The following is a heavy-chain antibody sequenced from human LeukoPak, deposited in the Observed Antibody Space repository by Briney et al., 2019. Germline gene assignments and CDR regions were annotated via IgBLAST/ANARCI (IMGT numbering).Heavy chain of an antibody. CDR2: INPNSGGT. CDR3: ARHPGKVTNDWYFDL. D-gene: IGHD4-23*01. V-gene: IGHV1-2*02. Sequence: ASVKVSCKAAGYTFTAYYMHWVRQAPGQGLEWMGWINPNSGGTDYAQKFQGRVTMTRDTSITTAYMELSRLSSDDTAVYYCARHPGKVTNDWYFDLWGRGTLVTVSS. CDR1: GYTFTAYY. J-gene: IGHJ2*01.